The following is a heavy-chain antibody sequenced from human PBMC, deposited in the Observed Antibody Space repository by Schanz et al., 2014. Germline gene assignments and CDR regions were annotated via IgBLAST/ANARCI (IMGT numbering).Heavy chain of an antibody. CDR1: GFTFSSYA. J-gene: IGHJ4*02. CDR2: TRYDGNNK. Sequence: VQLLESGGGLVRPGGSLRLSCAASGFTFSSYAVDWIRQAPGQGLEWVAATRYDGNNKYYVDSVKGRFTISRDNSKNTLYLQVNSLRAEDTAVYYCARGGRDGIRASNYFDSWGQGTLVVVSS. V-gene: IGHV3-33*08. D-gene: IGHD3-10*01. CDR3: ARGGRDGIRASNYFDS.